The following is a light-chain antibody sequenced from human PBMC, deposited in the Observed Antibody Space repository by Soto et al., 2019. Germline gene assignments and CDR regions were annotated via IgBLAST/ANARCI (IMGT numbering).Light chain of an antibody. CDR2: AAS. CDR1: QSIARY. V-gene: IGKV1-39*01. J-gene: IGKJ1*01. CDR3: QQSHSTSWT. Sequence: DIQMTQSPSSLSASVGDRVTITCRASQSIARYLNWYQQKPGKAPKLLIYAASSLQSGVPSRFSGSGSGTDFTLTISSLHLEDFATYYCQQSHSTSWTFGQGTKVEIK.